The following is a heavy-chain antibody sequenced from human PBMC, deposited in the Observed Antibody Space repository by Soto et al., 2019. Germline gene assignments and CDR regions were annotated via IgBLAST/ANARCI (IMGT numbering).Heavy chain of an antibody. CDR2: IYPGDSDT. CDR1: GYSFTSYW. V-gene: IGHV5-51*01. J-gene: IGHJ6*02. CDR3: ARQWQLDGYYYGMDV. Sequence: GEPQKNSCKGSGYSFTSYWIRWVRQMPGKGLEWMGIIYPGDSDTRYSPSFQGQVTISADKSISTAYLQWSSLKASDTAMYYCARQWQLDGYYYGMDVWGQGTTVTVSS. D-gene: IGHD6-6*01.